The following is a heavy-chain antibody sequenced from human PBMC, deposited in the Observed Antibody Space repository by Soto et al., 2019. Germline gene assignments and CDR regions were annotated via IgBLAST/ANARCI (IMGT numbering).Heavy chain of an antibody. Sequence: QVQLQESGPRLVMPSETLSLTCNVSGASMNNYFWSWIRQAPGRGLEWIGYISSSGIPTYTPSLKSRLTISMDASKNEFSLKLNSMAAADTATYYCARLFMAGAPGSYSTGLDVWGQGTTVTVSS. J-gene: IGHJ6*02. D-gene: IGHD2-15*01. CDR1: GASMNNYF. V-gene: IGHV4-59*01. CDR3: ARLFMAGAPGSYSTGLDV. CDR2: ISSSGIP.